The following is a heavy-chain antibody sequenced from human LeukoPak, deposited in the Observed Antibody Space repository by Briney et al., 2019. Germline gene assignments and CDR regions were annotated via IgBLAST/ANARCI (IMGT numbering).Heavy chain of an antibody. CDR3: AKDQYYYDSRGLTPYFDY. CDR2: ISYDGSKK. J-gene: IGHJ4*02. V-gene: IGHV3-30*04. D-gene: IGHD3-22*01. CDR1: GFTFSSYA. Sequence: GGSLGLSCAASGFTFSSYAMHWVRQAPGKGLEWVAVISYDGSKKYYADYVKGRFTISRDNSKNTLYLQMNSLRAEDTAVYYCAKDQYYYDSRGLTPYFDYWGQGTLVTVSS.